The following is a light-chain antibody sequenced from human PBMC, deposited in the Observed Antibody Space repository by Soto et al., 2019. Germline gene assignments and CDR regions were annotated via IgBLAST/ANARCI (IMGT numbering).Light chain of an antibody. V-gene: IGKV3-11*01. CDR1: QSVDSTY. CDR3: QQRSNWPPHT. CDR2: EAS. Sequence: EILLTQSPGRVSAFPGERASLSCRASQSVDSTYLAWYQQKPDQSPRLLIYEASNRATGIPARFSGSGSGTDFTLTISSLEPEDFAVYYCQQRSNWPPHTFGGGTKVDIK. J-gene: IGKJ4*01.